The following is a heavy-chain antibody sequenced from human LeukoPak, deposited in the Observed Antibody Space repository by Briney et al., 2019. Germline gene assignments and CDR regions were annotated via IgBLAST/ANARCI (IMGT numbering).Heavy chain of an antibody. J-gene: IGHJ4*02. Sequence: PSETLSLTCAVYGGSFSGYYWSWIRQPPGKGLEWIGEINHSGSTNYNPSLKSRVTISVDTSKNQFSLKLSSVTAADTAVYYCARGFGSAGSRYFDYWGQGTLVTVSS. CDR3: ARGFGSAGSRYFDY. V-gene: IGHV4-34*01. D-gene: IGHD3-16*01. CDR2: INHSGST. CDR1: GGSFSGYY.